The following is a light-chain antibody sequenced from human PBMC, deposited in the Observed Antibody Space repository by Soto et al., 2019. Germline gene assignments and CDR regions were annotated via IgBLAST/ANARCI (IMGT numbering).Light chain of an antibody. V-gene: IGLV2-14*04. Sequence: SITKNETSSDVGGYNYVSWYQQHPVKAPKLMIYGVTNRPSGVSDRFSGSKSGNTASLTISGLQAEDEADYYCSSYTSSSTPYVFGTGTKVTVL. CDR1: SSDVGGYNY. CDR2: GVT. J-gene: IGLJ1*01. CDR3: SSYTSSSTPYV.